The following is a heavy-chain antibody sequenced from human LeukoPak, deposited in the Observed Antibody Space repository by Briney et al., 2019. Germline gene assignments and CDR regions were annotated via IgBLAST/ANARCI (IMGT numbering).Heavy chain of an antibody. CDR3: ARGGLGATFY. J-gene: IGHJ4*02. CDR2: IYYSGST. D-gene: IGHD1-26*01. Sequence: SETLSLTCTVSGGSISSYYWSWIRQPPGKGLEWIGYIYYSGSTNYNPSLKSRATISVDTSKNQFSLKLSSVTAADTAVYYCARGGLGATFYWGQGTLVTVSS. CDR1: GGSISSYY. V-gene: IGHV4-59*01.